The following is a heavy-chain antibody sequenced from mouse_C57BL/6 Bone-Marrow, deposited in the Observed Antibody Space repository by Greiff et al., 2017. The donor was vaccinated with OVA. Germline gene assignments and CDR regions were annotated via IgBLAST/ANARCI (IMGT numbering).Heavy chain of an antibody. Sequence: QVQLQQSGAELVKPGASVKVSCKASGYTFTSYWMHWVKQRPGQGLEWIGRIHPSDSDTNYNQKFKGKATFTVDKSSSTTYMQLSSLTSEDFAVYYCGTMRCFDYWGKGTTLTVSA. D-gene: IGHD2-4*01. CDR2: IHPSDSDT. CDR3: GTMRCFDY. CDR1: GYTFTSYW. J-gene: IGHJ2*01. V-gene: IGHV1-74*01.